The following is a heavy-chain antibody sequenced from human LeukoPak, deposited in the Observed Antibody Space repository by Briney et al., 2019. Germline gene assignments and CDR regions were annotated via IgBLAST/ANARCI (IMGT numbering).Heavy chain of an antibody. CDR2: IIPIFGTA. V-gene: IGHV1-69*01. Sequence: ASVKVSCKASGGTFSSYAISWVRQAPGQGLEWMGGIIPIFGTANYAQKFQGRVTITADESTSTAYMELSSLRSEDTAVYYCTRGVDGDSSFDYWGQGTLVTVSS. CDR3: TRGVDGDSSFDY. J-gene: IGHJ4*02. D-gene: IGHD4-17*01. CDR1: GGTFSSYA.